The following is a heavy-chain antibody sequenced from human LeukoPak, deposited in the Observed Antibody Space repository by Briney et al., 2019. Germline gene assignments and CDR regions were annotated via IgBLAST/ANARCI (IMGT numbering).Heavy chain of an antibody. Sequence: PGGSLRLSCAASGFTFDDYAMHWVRQAPGKGLEWVSGISWNSGSIGYADSVKGRFTISRDNAKSSLYLQMNSLRAEDTALYYCAKDKDYDSSGPVDYWGQGTLVTVSS. CDR3: AKDKDYDSSGPVDY. V-gene: IGHV3-9*01. J-gene: IGHJ4*02. D-gene: IGHD3-22*01. CDR1: GFTFDDYA. CDR2: ISWNSGSI.